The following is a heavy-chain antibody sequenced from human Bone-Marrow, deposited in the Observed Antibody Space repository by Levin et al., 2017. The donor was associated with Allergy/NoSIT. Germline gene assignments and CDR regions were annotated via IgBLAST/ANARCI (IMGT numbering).Heavy chain of an antibody. J-gene: IGHJ6*02. CDR1: GYSFTSYW. CDR2: IYPGDSDT. CDR3: ASFRGPYDFLCGFPSCGGGYYYYGMDV. Sequence: GESLKISCKGFGYSFTSYWIGWVRQMPGKGLEWMGIIYPGDSDTRYSPSFQGQVTISADKSISTAYLHWSSLKASDTAMYYCASFRGPYDFLCGFPSCGGGYYYYGMDVWGQGTTVTVSS. V-gene: IGHV5-51*01. D-gene: IGHD3-3*01.